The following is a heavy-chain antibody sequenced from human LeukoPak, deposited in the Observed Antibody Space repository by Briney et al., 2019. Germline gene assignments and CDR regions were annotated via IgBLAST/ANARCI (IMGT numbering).Heavy chain of an antibody. J-gene: IGHJ4*02. Sequence: SETLSLTCTVSGYSISSGYYWGWIRQPPGKGLEWIGSIYHSGSTYYNPSLKSRVTISVDTSKNQFSLKLSSVTAADTAVYYCAKDLAMVRGVIHYWGQGTLVTVSS. V-gene: IGHV4-38-2*02. CDR3: AKDLAMVRGVIHY. CDR1: GYSISSGYY. D-gene: IGHD3-10*01. CDR2: IYHSGST.